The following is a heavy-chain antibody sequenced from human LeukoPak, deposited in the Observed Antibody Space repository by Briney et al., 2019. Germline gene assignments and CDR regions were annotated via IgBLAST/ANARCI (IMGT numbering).Heavy chain of an antibody. CDR3: AHRRQQLAKFDP. D-gene: IGHD6-13*01. CDR1: GFSLSTSGVG. V-gene: IGHV2-5*01. J-gene: IGHJ5*02. Sequence: SGPTLVNTTQTLTLTCTFSGFSLSTSGVGVGWIRQPPGKALEWLALIYWNDDKRYSPSLKSRLTITKDTSKNQVVLTMTNMDPVDTATYYCAHRRQQLAKFDPWGQGTLVTVSS. CDR2: IYWNDDK.